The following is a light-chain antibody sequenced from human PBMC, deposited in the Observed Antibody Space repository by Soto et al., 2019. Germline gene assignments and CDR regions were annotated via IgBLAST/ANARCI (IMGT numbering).Light chain of an antibody. Sequence: QSVLTQPPSAAGTPGQRVTVACSGFNSNIGTNYVYWYQHLPGATPKLLIYRNNHRPSGVPDRFSASKSGTSASLAINGLRSEDEANYYCAGWDDSLHGLVFGTGTKVTVL. J-gene: IGLJ1*01. CDR3: AGWDDSLHGLV. CDR1: NSNIGTNY. CDR2: RNN. V-gene: IGLV1-47*01.